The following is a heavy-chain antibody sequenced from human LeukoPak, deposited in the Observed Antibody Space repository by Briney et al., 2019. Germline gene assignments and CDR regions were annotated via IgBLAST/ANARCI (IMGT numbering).Heavy chain of an antibody. CDR2: ISSSSSYI. CDR1: GFTFSSYS. D-gene: IGHD3-10*01. Sequence: GGSLRLSCAASGFTFSSYSMNWVRQAPGKGLEWVSSISSSSSYIYYADSVKGRFTISRDNAKNSLYLQMNSLRAEDTAVYYCASKSGWFGELLSAFDIWGQGTMVTVSS. V-gene: IGHV3-21*01. J-gene: IGHJ3*02. CDR3: ASKSGWFGELLSAFDI.